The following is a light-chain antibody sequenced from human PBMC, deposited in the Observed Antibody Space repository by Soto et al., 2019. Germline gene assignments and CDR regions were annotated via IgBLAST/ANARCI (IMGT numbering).Light chain of an antibody. Sequence: QSALTQPPSASGSPGRSVTISCTGTSSDVGGYNFVSWYQQHPGKAPKLLVYEVYKRPSGVPDRFSGSKSGNRASLIVSGLQAEDEADYYCTSYTSRNDFVVFGGGTKLTVL. CDR2: EVY. V-gene: IGLV2-8*01. CDR1: SSDVGGYNF. J-gene: IGLJ2*01. CDR3: TSYTSRNDFVV.